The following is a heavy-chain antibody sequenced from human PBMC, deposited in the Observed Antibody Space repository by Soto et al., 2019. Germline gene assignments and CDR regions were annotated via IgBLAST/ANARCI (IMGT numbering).Heavy chain of an antibody. CDR1: GYSFTTYA. D-gene: IGHD3-22*01. J-gene: IGHJ4*02. V-gene: IGHV1-3*04. CDR2: INTGNGNT. CDR3: ASRGGDSSVIALNY. Sequence: ASVKVSCKASGYSFTTYAMHWVRQAPGQRLEWMGWINTGNGNTKYSQRFQGRVTITMDASASTAYMELSSLISEDTAVYYCASRGGDSSVIALNYWGQGTLVTVSS.